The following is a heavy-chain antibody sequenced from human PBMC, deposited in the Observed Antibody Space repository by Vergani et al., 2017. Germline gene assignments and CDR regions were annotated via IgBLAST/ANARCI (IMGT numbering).Heavy chain of an antibody. CDR3: ARGYCSSTSCVFDY. Sequence: EVQLVESGGGLVQPGGSLRLSCAASGFTFSSYWMHWVRQAPGNGLVWVSRINGDGSSTSYADSVKGRFTISRDNAKNTLYLQMNTLRAEDTAVYYCARGYCSSTSCVFDYWGQGTLVTVSS. J-gene: IGHJ4*02. D-gene: IGHD2-2*01. CDR2: INGDGSST. CDR1: GFTFSSYW. V-gene: IGHV3-74*01.